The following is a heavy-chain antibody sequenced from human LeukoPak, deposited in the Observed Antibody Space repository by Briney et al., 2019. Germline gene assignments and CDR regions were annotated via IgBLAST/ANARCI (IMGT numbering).Heavy chain of an antibody. J-gene: IGHJ3*02. D-gene: IGHD7-27*01. CDR2: IKQGGSEK. V-gene: IGHV3-7*01. Sequence: GGSLRLSCAASGFTFSRYWMTWVRQAPGKGLEWVANIKQGGSEKYYVDSVEGRFTISRDNAKNSLYMQMSSLRAEGTAVYYCARLTGDFSAFDIWGHGTMVTVSS. CDR1: GFTFSRYW. CDR3: ARLTGDFSAFDI.